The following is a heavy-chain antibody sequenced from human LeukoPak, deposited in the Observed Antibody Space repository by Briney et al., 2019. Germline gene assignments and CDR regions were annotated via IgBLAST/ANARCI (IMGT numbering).Heavy chain of an antibody. D-gene: IGHD1-26*01. Sequence: GGSLRLSCAASVVTFSSYWMSWVRQAPGKGLEWVANIKQDGSEKYYVDSWKCRFTISRDNAKNSLYLQMNSLRAEDTAVYYCARDPALEWERNWYFDPWGRGTLVTVSS. J-gene: IGHJ2*01. CDR3: ARDPALEWERNWYFDP. V-gene: IGHV3-7*01. CDR1: VVTFSSYW. CDR2: IKQDGSEK.